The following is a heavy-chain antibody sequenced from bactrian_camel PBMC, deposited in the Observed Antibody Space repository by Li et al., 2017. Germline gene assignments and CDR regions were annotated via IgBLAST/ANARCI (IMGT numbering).Heavy chain of an antibody. D-gene: IGHD2*01. CDR1: GFIDKTYA. J-gene: IGHJ4*01. CDR2: IWTGDMRT. CDR3: AAGRGLSVVALTRGEYRY. Sequence: VQLVESGGGSVQAGGSLTLSCAGSGFIDKTYAIGWFRQALGKGREGVAGIWTGDMRTSYADSVKGRFAISKDNAKKFLYLQMDSLKPEDTAMYYCAAGRGLSVVALTRGEYRYWGQGTQVTVS. V-gene: IGHV3S42*01.